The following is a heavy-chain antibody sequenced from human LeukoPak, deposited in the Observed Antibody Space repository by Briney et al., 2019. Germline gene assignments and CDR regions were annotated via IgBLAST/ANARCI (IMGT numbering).Heavy chain of an antibody. CDR2: INWNGGST. J-gene: IGHJ5*02. CDR1: GFTFSDYY. D-gene: IGHD1-26*01. CDR3: AREECIGCSIVGATESRGYWFDP. Sequence: PGGSLRLSCAASGFTFSDYYMSWIRQAPGKGLEWVSGINWNGGSTGYADSVKGRFTISRDNAKNSLYLQMNSLRAEDTALYHCAREECIGCSIVGATESRGYWFDPWGQGTLVTVSS. V-gene: IGHV3-20*01.